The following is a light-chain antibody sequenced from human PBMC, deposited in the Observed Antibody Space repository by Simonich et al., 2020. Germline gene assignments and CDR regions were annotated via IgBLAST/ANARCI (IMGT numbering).Light chain of an antibody. V-gene: IGLV2-8*01. Sequence: QSALTQPPSASGSPGQSVTLSCTGTSSDVGGYNYVSWYQQHPGKAPKLMIYEVSKLPSGVPDRFSGSKSGNTASLTVSGLQAEDEADYYCSSYAGSNPLFGGGTKLTVL. CDR2: EVS. CDR3: SSYAGSNPL. CDR1: SSDVGGYNY. J-gene: IGLJ2*01.